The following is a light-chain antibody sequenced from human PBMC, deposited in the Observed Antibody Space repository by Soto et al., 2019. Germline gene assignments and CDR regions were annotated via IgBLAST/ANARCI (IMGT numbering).Light chain of an antibody. CDR3: SSYAGTHIV. J-gene: IGLJ1*01. CDR1: SSDVGGYNY. V-gene: IGLV2-8*01. CDR2: DVY. Sequence: QFALTQPPSASGSPGQSVTISCTGTSSDVGGYNYVSWYQQHPGKAPKLMIYDVYKRPSGVPDRFSGSKSGNTASLTVSGLQAEDEADYYCSSYAGTHIVFGTGTKLTVL.